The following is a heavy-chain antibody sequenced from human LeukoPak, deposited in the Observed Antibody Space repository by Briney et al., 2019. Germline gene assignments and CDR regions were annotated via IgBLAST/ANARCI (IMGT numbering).Heavy chain of an antibody. CDR2: IKQDGSEK. J-gene: IGHJ5*02. D-gene: IGHD2-2*01. Sequence: GRSLRLSCAASGFTFSSYWMSWVRQAPGKGLEWVANIKQDGSEKYYVDSVKGRFTISRDNAKNSLYLQMNSLRAEDTAVYYCARDDCSSISCYHNWFDPWGRGTLVTVSS. CDR1: GFTFSSYW. V-gene: IGHV3-7*01. CDR3: ARDDCSSISCYHNWFDP.